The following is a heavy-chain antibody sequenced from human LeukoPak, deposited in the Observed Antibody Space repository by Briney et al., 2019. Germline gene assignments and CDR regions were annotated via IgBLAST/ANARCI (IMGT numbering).Heavy chain of an antibody. CDR2: ISYDGSNK. D-gene: IGHD5-12*01. Sequence: GGSLRLSCAASGFTFSSYAMHWVRQAPGKGLEWVAVISYDGSNKYYADSVKGRFTISRDNSKNTLYLQMNSLRAEDTAVYYCLFWDNGRLRLNSVDAFDIWGQGTMVTVSS. J-gene: IGHJ3*02. CDR3: LFWDNGRLRLNSVDAFDI. V-gene: IGHV3-30-3*01. CDR1: GFTFSSYA.